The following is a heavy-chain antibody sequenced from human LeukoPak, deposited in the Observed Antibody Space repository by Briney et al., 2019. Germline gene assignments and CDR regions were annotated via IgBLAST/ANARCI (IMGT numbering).Heavy chain of an antibody. CDR2: ISSSSSYI. CDR3: ARSGVYGSGSYYTYKF. V-gene: IGHV3-21*04. D-gene: IGHD3-10*01. Sequence: PGVSLRLSCAASGFTFSGYSMNWVRQAPGKGLEWVSSISSSSSYIYYADSVKGRFTISRDSAKNSLYLQMNSLRAEDTAVYYCARSGVYGSGSYYTYKFWGQGTLVAVSS. CDR1: GFTFSGYS. J-gene: IGHJ4*02.